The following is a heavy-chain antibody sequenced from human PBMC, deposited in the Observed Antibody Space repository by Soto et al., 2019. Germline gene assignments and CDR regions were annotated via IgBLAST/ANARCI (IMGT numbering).Heavy chain of an antibody. CDR1: GGSISSGAYY. Sequence: QVQLQESGPGLVKPSQTLSLTCTVSGGSISSGAYYWSCIRQHPGKGLEWIGYIYYSGSTYYNPSLKSRVTISVDTSKNQFSLKLSSVTAADTDVYYCAIYDSSGSRGYQHWGQGTLVTVSS. D-gene: IGHD3-22*01. CDR2: IYYSGST. CDR3: AIYDSSGSRGYQH. V-gene: IGHV4-31*03. J-gene: IGHJ1*01.